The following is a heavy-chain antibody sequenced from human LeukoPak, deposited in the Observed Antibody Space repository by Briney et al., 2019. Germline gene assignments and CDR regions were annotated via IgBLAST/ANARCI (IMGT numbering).Heavy chain of an antibody. CDR3: ARWRGLQGYFDL. J-gene: IGHJ2*01. CDR1: GYTFTGSY. CDR2: INPKSGGT. D-gene: IGHD5-24*01. Sequence: ASVKGSCKASGYTFTGSYIPWGRKAPEKRLGWMGWINPKSGGTNYAKKFPGRVTLTRDTSISTAYTELSRLRSDDTAVYYCARWRGLQGYFDLWGRGTLVTVSS. V-gene: IGHV1-2*02.